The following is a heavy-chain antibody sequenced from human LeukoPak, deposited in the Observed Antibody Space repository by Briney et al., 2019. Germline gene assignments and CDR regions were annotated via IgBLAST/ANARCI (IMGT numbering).Heavy chain of an antibody. V-gene: IGHV1-46*01. CDR3: ARGVAATWYIDL. Sequence: ASVKVSCKASGYSFSSYHMYWVRQAPGQGLEWMGTINPSGGSTTYAQKFQGRVTMTRDTSTNTLYMELSRLRSDDTAVYYCARGVAATWYIDLWGRGTLVSVSS. J-gene: IGHJ2*01. D-gene: IGHD2-15*01. CDR2: INPSGGST. CDR1: GYSFSSYH.